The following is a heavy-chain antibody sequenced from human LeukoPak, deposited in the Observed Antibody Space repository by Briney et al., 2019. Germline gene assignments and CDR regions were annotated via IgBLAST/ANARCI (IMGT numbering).Heavy chain of an antibody. V-gene: IGHV4-4*02. CDR1: GGSISSSNW. D-gene: IGHD6-6*01. J-gene: IGHJ5*02. CDR3: ARHISPQSIAALWFDP. Sequence: SETLSLTCAVSGGSISSSNWWSWVRQPPGKGLEWIGEIYHSGSTNYNPSLKSRVTISVDTSKNQFSLKLSSVTAADTAVYYCARHISPQSIAALWFDPWGQGTLVTVSS. CDR2: IYHSGST.